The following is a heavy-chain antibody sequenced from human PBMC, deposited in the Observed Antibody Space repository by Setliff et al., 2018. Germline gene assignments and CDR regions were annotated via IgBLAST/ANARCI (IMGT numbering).Heavy chain of an antibody. CDR1: GYTFTSYA. CDR2: INAGNGNT. J-gene: IGHJ6*03. D-gene: IGHD1-20*01. V-gene: IGHV1-3*01. Sequence: ASVKVSCKASGYTFTSYAMHWVRQAPGQRLEWMGWINAGNGNTKYSQKFQGRVTITRDTSASTAYMELSSLRSEDTAVYYCARDNVGYITGIPYYYYYYMDVWGKGTTVTVSS. CDR3: ARDNVGYITGIPYYYYYYMDV.